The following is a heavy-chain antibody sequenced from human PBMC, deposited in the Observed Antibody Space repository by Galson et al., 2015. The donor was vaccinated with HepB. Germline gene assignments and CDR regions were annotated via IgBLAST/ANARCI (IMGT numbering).Heavy chain of an antibody. CDR2: IYHSGDA. V-gene: IGHV4-4*02. Sequence: LSLTCAVSGASIRTLDWWSWVRQSPGKRLEWIGPIYHSGDANYNPSFKSRVTMSVDTSKNQFSLKLTSVTAADTATYYCARDWIRDGASYYFDYWGQGTLVTVSS. CDR3: ARDWIRDGASYYFDY. J-gene: IGHJ4*02. CDR1: GASIRTLDW. D-gene: IGHD5-24*01.